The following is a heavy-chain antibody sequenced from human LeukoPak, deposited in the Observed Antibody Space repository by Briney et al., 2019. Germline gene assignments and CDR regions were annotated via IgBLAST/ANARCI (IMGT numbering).Heavy chain of an antibody. CDR1: GFTFSSYS. V-gene: IGHV3-21*01. D-gene: IGHD2-2*01. Sequence: GGSLRLSCAASGFTFSSYSMNWVRQAPGKGLEWVSSISSSSSYIYYADSVKGRFTISRDNAKNSLYLQMNSLRAEDTAVYYCAKGAWDIVVVPATVWDYWGRGTLVTVSS. CDR3: AKGAWDIVVVPATVWDY. J-gene: IGHJ4*02. CDR2: ISSSSSYI.